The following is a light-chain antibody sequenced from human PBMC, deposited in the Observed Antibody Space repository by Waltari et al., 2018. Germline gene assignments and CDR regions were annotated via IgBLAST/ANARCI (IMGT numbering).Light chain of an antibody. J-gene: IGKJ1*01. CDR1: QTISGY. CDR2: AAS. Sequence: DIQMTQSPSSLSASVGDRITITCRAGQTISGYLNWYQQKSGIAPKLLIYAASSLQSGVPSRFSGSGSGTDFTLTINSLQPEDSATYDCQQSYTTPWTFGQGTKVEVK. V-gene: IGKV1-39*01. CDR3: QQSYTTPWT.